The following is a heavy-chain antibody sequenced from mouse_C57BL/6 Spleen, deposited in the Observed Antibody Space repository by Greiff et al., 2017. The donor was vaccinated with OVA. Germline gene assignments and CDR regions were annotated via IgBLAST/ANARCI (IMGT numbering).Heavy chain of an antibody. Sequence: EVKLQESGGGLVKPGGSLKLSCAASGFTFSSYAMSWVRQTPEKRLEWVATISDGGSYTYYPDNVKGRFTISRDNAKNNLYLQMSHLKSEDTAMYYCAREGDGYYDYFDYWGQGTTLTVSS. V-gene: IGHV5-4*01. J-gene: IGHJ2*01. CDR2: ISDGGSYT. D-gene: IGHD2-3*01. CDR3: AREGDGYYDYFDY. CDR1: GFTFSSYA.